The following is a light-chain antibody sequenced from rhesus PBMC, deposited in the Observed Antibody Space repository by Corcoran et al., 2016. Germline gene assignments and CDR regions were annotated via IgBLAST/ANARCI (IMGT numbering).Light chain of an antibody. Sequence: DIQMTQSPSSLSASVGDTVTITCRASQGISSYLNWFQQKPGKAPKLLIYDASSLESGVPTRFSGSGSGTDVTLTISSRQPEDFAAYYCLQHNSYPVTFGPGTKLDIK. J-gene: IGKJ3*01. CDR3: LQHNSYPVT. V-gene: IGKV1-28*03. CDR1: QGISSY. CDR2: DAS.